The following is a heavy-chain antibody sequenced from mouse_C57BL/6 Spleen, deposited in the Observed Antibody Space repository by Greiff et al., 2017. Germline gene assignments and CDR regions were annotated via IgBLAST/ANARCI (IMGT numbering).Heavy chain of an antibody. D-gene: IGHD1-1*01. CDR1: GFSLTSYG. CDR3: ATLYYGSSYVGNWFAY. V-gene: IGHV2-9*01. Sequence: VHLVESGPGLVAPSQSLSITCTVSGFSLTSYGVDWVRQPPGKGLEWLGVIWGGGSTNYNSALMSRLSISKDNSKSQVFLKMNSLQTDDTAMYYCATLYYGSSYVGNWFAYWGQGTLVTVSA. CDR2: IWGGGST. J-gene: IGHJ3*01.